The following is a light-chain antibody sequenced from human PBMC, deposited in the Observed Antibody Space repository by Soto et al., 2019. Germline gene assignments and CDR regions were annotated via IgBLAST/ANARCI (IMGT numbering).Light chain of an antibody. CDR3: QQAYSFPIT. CDR2: GAS. J-gene: IGKJ5*01. Sequence: TSLPVSVGDRGTIPCRASQDIAGYLAWYQHKPGRTPELLIRGASRLQSGVPARFSGSGSGTDFTLSINSLQPEDFATYYCQQAYSFPITFGQGTRLEIK. CDR1: QDIAGY. V-gene: IGKV1D-12*01.